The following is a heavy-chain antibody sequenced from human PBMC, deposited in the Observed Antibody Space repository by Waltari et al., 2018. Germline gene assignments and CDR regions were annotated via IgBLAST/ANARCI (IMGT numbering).Heavy chain of an antibody. CDR1: GFLFNNYW. V-gene: IGHV3-7*01. CDR2: INQYGSEE. J-gene: IGHJ3*02. D-gene: IGHD4-4*01. Sequence: ELQLVESGGGLVQPGRSRKLSCSASGFLFNNYWMFWVRQAPGKGLEWVANINQYGSEEHYVDSAKGRFTISRDNAKNAVYLQMNSLSAGDTSVYYCARGDSWAFDIWGQGTMVTVAS. CDR3: ARGDSWAFDI.